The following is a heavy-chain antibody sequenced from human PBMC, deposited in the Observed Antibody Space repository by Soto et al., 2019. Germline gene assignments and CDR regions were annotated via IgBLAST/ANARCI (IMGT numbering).Heavy chain of an antibody. V-gene: IGHV4-59*01. CDR1: VGYRNTYY. Sequence: SETLSLTCNVPVGYRNTYYWERIRKPPGKGLEWIGYVYYTGTTNYKPSLKTRVTISVETSKNPFSLKLTSVTAADTDMDYCARAARTTIHMDVWGRGSMVTVSS. CDR3: ARAARTTIHMDV. CDR2: VYYTGTT. J-gene: IGHJ6*02. D-gene: IGHD5-12*01.